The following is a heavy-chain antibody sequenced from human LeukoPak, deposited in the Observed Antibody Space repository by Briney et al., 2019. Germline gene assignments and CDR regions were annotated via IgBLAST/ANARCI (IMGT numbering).Heavy chain of an antibody. J-gene: IGHJ3*02. CDR3: ARGPSSSDAFDI. V-gene: IGHV1-69*05. CDR2: IIPIFGTA. D-gene: IGHD2-2*01. Sequence: SVKVSCKASGGTFSSYAISWVRQAPGQGLEWMGGIIPIFGTANYAQKFQGRVTVTTDESTSTAYMELSSLRSEDTAVYYCARGPSSSDAFDIWGQGTMVTVSS. CDR1: GGTFSSYA.